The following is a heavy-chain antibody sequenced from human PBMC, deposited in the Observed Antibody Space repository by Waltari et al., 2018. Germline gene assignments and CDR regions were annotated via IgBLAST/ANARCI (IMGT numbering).Heavy chain of an antibody. D-gene: IGHD4-17*01. CDR3: ARVRSYGDYPGHTTDYFDY. CDR2: MKPNSGNT. Sequence: QVQLVQSGAEVKKPGASVKVSCKASGYTFTSYDLNWVRQATGQGLEWMGWMKPNSGNTGDAEEFQGIVTITRNTSIRTAYMELSSLRAEYTAVYYCARVRSYGDYPGHTTDYFDYGGQGTLVT. V-gene: IGHV1-8*03. CDR1: GYTFTSYD. J-gene: IGHJ4*02.